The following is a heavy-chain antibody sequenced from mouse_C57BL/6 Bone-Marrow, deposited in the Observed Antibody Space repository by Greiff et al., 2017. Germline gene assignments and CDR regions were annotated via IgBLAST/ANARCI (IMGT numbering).Heavy chain of an antibody. Sequence: EVQLMESGGGLVQSGRSLRLSCATSGFTFSDFYMEWVRQAPGKGLEWIAASRNKANDYTTEYSASVKGRFIVSRDTSQSILYLQMKALRAEDTAIYYCARDDYDGGDYAMDYWGQGTSVTVSS. J-gene: IGHJ4*01. V-gene: IGHV7-1*01. CDR3: ARDDYDGGDYAMDY. CDR2: SRNKANDYTT. D-gene: IGHD2-4*01. CDR1: GFTFSDFY.